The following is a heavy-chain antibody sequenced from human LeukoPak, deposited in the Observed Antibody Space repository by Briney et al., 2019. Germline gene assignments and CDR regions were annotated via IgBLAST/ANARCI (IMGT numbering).Heavy chain of an antibody. V-gene: IGHV3-21*01. Sequence: GGSLRLSCAASGFTFSSYSMNWVRQAPGKGLEWVSSISSSSSYIYYADSVKGRFTISRDNAKNSLYLQMNSLRAEVTAVYYCARAIVGATIDAFDIWGQGTMVTASS. CDR1: GFTFSSYS. J-gene: IGHJ3*02. CDR2: ISSSSSYI. CDR3: ARAIVGATIDAFDI. D-gene: IGHD1-26*01.